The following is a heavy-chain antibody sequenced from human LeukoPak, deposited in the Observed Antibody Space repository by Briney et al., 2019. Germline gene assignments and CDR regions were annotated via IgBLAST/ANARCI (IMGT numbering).Heavy chain of an antibody. CDR2: INHSGST. CDR1: GGSFSGYY. D-gene: IGHD3-22*01. V-gene: IGHV4-34*01. CDR3: ARGSLMDYYDSSGYYYKHFDY. J-gene: IGHJ4*02. Sequence: SETLSLTCAVYGGSFSGYYWSWIRQPPGKGLEWIGEINHSGSTNYNPSLKSRVTISVDTSKNQFSLELSSVTAADTAVYYCARGSLMDYYDSSGYYYKHFDYWGQGTLVTVSS.